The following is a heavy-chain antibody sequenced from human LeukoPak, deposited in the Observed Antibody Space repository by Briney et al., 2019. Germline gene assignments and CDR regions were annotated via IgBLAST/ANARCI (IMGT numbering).Heavy chain of an antibody. CDR3: AKDREGLSSGYDLEYFDY. D-gene: IGHD5-12*01. J-gene: IGHJ4*02. Sequence: LPGGSLRLSCAASGFTFSSYAMNWVRQAPGKGLEWVSAISGGGGTTYYADSVKGRFTISRDNSKNTLFLQMNSLRAEDTAVYYCAKDREGLSSGYDLEYFDYWGQGTLVTVSS. CDR1: GFTFSSYA. V-gene: IGHV3-23*01. CDR2: ISGGGGTT.